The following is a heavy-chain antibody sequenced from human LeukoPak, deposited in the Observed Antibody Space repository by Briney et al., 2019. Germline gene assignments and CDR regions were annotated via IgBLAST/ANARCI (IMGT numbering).Heavy chain of an antibody. D-gene: IGHD5-12*01. V-gene: IGHV3-23*01. J-gene: IGHJ4*02. Sequence: GGSLRLSCVASGFSFNNYAMNWVRQAPGKGLEWVSLIIGSSGTTFYADSVKGRFTISRDKSKSTLYLQMNSLRAEDTAVYYCAKGAYDYIEIAYFDYWGQGSLATGSS. CDR1: GFSFNNYA. CDR3: AKGAYDYIEIAYFDY. CDR2: IIGSSGTT.